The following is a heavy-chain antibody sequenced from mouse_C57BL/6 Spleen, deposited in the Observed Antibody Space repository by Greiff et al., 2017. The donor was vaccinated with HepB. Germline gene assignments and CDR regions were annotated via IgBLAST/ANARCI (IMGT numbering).Heavy chain of an antibody. Sequence: EVQLQESGPGLVKPSQSLSLTCSVTGYSITSGYSWNWIRQFPGNKLEWMGYISYDGSNNYNPSLKNRISITRDTSKNQFFLKLNSVTTEDTATYYCAREDGNGFAYWGQGTLVTVSA. CDR1: GYSITSGYS. CDR3: AREDGNGFAY. D-gene: IGHD2-1*01. CDR2: ISYDGSN. V-gene: IGHV3-6*01. J-gene: IGHJ3*01.